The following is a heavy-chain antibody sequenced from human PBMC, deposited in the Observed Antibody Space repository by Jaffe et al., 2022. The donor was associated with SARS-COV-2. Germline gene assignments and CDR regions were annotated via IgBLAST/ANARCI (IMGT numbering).Heavy chain of an antibody. Sequence: EVQLVESGGGLVQPGGSLRLSCAASGFTFSSYEMNWVRQAPGKGLEWVSYISSSGSTIYYADSVKGRFTISRDNAKNSLYLQMNSLRAEDTAVYYCARESGVADSAIPAPPDYWGQGTLVTVSS. J-gene: IGHJ4*02. D-gene: IGHD2-21*02. CDR3: ARESGVADSAIPAPPDY. V-gene: IGHV3-48*03. CDR1: GFTFSSYE. CDR2: ISSSGSTI.